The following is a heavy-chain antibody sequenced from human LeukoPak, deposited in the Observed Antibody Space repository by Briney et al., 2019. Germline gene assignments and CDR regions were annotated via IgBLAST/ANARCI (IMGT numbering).Heavy chain of an antibody. Sequence: SETLSLTCAVYGGSFSGYYWSWIRQPPRKGLEWIGEINHSGSTNYNPSLKSRVTISVDTSKNQFSLKLSSVTAADTAVYYCARSYRATYYYDSSGARRGFDPWGQGTLVTVSS. CDR3: ARSYRATYYYDSSGARRGFDP. D-gene: IGHD3-22*01. CDR1: GGSFSGYY. CDR2: INHSGST. V-gene: IGHV4-34*01. J-gene: IGHJ5*02.